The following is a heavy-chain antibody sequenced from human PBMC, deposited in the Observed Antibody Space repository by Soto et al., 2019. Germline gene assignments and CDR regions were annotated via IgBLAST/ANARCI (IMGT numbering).Heavy chain of an antibody. J-gene: IGHJ3*01. CDR3: ARGGGG. V-gene: IGHV3-74*01. D-gene: IGHD3-16*01. CDR1: GFTFSSYW. CDR2: ISTDGSYT. Sequence: EVQLVESGGGLVQPGGSLRLSCAASGFTFSSYWMHWVRQAPGKGLVWVSHISTDGSYTTYADSVKGRFTISRDNAKKTLYLQTNSLRAEETAVFYCARGGGGWRQGTMVTVS.